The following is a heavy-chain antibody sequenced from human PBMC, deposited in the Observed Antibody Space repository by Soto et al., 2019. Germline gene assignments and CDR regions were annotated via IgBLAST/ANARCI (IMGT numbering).Heavy chain of an antibody. V-gene: IGHV4-39*01. Sequence: SETLSLTCTVSGGSISSSDYYWGWIRQPPGKGLEWIGSISYSGDTYYNSSLRSRVTISIDTSKNQFSLKLSSVTAADTAVYYCARRDMWYYDRSGYSPFDSWGQGALVTVSS. CDR3: ARRDMWYYDRSGYSPFDS. D-gene: IGHD3-22*01. CDR1: GGSISSSDYY. J-gene: IGHJ4*02. CDR2: ISYSGDT.